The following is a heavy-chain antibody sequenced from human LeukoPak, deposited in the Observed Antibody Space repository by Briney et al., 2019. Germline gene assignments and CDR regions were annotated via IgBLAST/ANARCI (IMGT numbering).Heavy chain of an antibody. CDR1: GYTFTSYG. Sequence: ASVRVSCKASGYTFTSYGITWVRQAPGQGLEWMGWISTYNGNTNYAQKVQGRVTMTTDTSTSTAYMELRSLRSDDTAVYYCARDGMITFGGVIVGYNWFDPWGQGTLVTVSS. CDR3: ARDGMITFGGVIVGYNWFDP. V-gene: IGHV1-18*01. D-gene: IGHD3-16*02. CDR2: ISTYNGNT. J-gene: IGHJ5*02.